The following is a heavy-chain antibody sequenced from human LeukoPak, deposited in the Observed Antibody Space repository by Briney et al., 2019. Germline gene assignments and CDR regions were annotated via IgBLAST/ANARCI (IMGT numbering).Heavy chain of an antibody. CDR1: GGTFSSYA. J-gene: IGHJ4*02. Sequence: ASVKVSCKASGGTFSSYAISWVRQAPGQGLEWMGWINPNSGGTNYAQKFQGRVTMTRDTSISTAYMELSRLRSDDTAVYYCVTQTFDYWGQGTLVTVSS. CDR3: VTQTFDY. V-gene: IGHV1-2*02. CDR2: INPNSGGT.